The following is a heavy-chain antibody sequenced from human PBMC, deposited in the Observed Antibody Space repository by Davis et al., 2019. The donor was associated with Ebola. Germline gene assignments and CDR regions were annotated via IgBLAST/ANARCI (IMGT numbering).Heavy chain of an antibody. V-gene: IGHV4-30-4*01. Sequence: SETLSLTCTVSGGSISSGDYYWSWIRQPPGKGLEWIGYIYYSGSTYYNPSLKSRVTISVDTSKNQFSLKLSSVTAADTAVYYCAVETMRLAYYGMDVWGQGTTVTVSS. CDR2: IYYSGST. J-gene: IGHJ6*02. CDR1: GGSISSGDYY. D-gene: IGHD1-1*01. CDR3: AVETMRLAYYGMDV.